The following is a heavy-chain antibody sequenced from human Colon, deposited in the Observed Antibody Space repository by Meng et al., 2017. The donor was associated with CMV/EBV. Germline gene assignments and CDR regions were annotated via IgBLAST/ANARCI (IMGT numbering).Heavy chain of an antibody. CDR3: ATSEHYSSDSSAYFRY. D-gene: IGHD3-22*01. V-gene: IGHV1-18*01. Sequence: ASVKVSCKTSGYTFDSYGFTWVRQAPGQGLEWMGWISAYNGNTKYAQKFQGRVTMTTDTSTSTAYMELRSLRSDDTAVYYCATSEHYSSDSSAYFRYWGQGTLVTVSS. J-gene: IGHJ4*02. CDR2: ISAYNGNT. CDR1: GYTFDSYG.